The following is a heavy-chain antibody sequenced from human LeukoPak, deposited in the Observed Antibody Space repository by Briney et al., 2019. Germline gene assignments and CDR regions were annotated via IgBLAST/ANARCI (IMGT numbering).Heavy chain of an antibody. Sequence: PSETLSLTCTVSGVSISSYYWSWIRQPPGKGLEWIGYIYYSGSTNYNPSLKSRVTISVDTSKNQFSLKLSSVTAADTAVYYCARAGGYYDILTGYSLLLDYWGQGTLVTVSS. J-gene: IGHJ4*02. CDR3: ARAGGYYDILTGYSLLLDY. CDR1: GVSISSYY. D-gene: IGHD3-9*01. V-gene: IGHV4-59*01. CDR2: IYYSGST.